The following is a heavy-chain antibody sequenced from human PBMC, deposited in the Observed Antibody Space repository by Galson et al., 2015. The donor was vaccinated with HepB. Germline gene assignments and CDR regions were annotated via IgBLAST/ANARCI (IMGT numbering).Heavy chain of an antibody. CDR3: ARDDSSSANALDI. CDR2: IWYDGSNK. Sequence: SLRLSCAASGFTFSSYGMHWVRQAPGKGLEWVAIIWYDGSNKYYADSVKGRFTISRDNSKNTLFLEMNSLRAEDTAVYYCARDDSSSANALDIWGQGTMVTVSS. J-gene: IGHJ3*02. V-gene: IGHV3-33*01. CDR1: GFTFSSYG. D-gene: IGHD6-6*01.